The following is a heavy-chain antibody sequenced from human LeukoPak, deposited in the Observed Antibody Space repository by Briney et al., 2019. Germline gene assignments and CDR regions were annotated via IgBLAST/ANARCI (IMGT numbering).Heavy chain of an antibody. Sequence: PGRSLRLSCAASGFTFDDYAMHWVRQAPGKGLEWVSGISWNSGSIGYADSVKGRFTISRDNAKNSLYPQMNSLRAEDIALYYCAKDRYGSGKMYFDYWGQGTLVTVSS. CDR1: GFTFDDYA. J-gene: IGHJ4*02. CDR3: AKDRYGSGKMYFDY. V-gene: IGHV3-9*03. D-gene: IGHD3-10*01. CDR2: ISWNSGSI.